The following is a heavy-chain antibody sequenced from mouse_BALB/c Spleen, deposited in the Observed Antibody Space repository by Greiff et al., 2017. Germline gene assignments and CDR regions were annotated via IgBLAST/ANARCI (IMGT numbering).Heavy chain of an antibody. D-gene: IGHD2-4*01. CDR2: IYPGDGDT. CDR3: ARPYDYDDGPLAY. V-gene: IGHV1-80*01. Sequence: QVQLQQSGAELVRPGSSVKISCKASGYAFSSYWMNWVKQRPGQGLEWIGQIYPGDGDTNYNGKFKGKATLTADKSSSTAYMQLSSLTSEDSAVYFCARPYDYDDGPLAYWGQGTLVTVSA. CDR1: GYAFSSYW. J-gene: IGHJ3*01.